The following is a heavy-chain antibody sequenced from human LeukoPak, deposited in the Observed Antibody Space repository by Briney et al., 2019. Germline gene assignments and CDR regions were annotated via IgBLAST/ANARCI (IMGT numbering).Heavy chain of an antibody. CDR2: ISISSSYI. CDR3: ARGDYYDSGGPDLFDY. Sequence: GGSLRLSCAASGFTFSSYSMNWVRQAPGKGLEWVSSISISSSYIYYADSVKGRFTISRDNAKNSLYLQMNSLRAEDRAVYYCARGDYYDSGGPDLFDYWGQGTLVTVSS. D-gene: IGHD3-22*01. J-gene: IGHJ4*02. V-gene: IGHV3-21*01. CDR1: GFTFSSYS.